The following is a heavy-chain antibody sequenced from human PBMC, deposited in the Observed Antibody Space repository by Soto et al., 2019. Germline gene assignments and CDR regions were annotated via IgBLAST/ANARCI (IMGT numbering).Heavy chain of an antibody. CDR2: INTYNANT. D-gene: IGHD6-13*01. Sequence: VQLVQSGVEVKKPGASVKVSCKASGYTFTNYGISWVREAPGQGLEWMGWINTYNANTNYAQKVQGRVTLTTETSTSTAYMELRSLRPDDTAVNYCARDLLYSTRSTVRFDIWGQGTMLTVSS. J-gene: IGHJ3*02. CDR1: GYTFTNYG. CDR3: ARDLLYSTRSTVRFDI. V-gene: IGHV1-18*01.